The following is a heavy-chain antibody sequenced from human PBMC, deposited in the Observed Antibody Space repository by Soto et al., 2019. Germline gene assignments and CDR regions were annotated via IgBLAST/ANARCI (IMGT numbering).Heavy chain of an antibody. CDR1: GFRFSSYA. Sequence: GGSLRLSCAASGFRFSSYAMSWVRQSPGKGLEWVALISYDGSQKYYRDSVEGRFTISRDNSKNTLYLQMNSLRIDDTAMFFCASELYWGQGTLVTVSS. V-gene: IGHV3-30*04. CDR3: ASELY. J-gene: IGHJ4*02. CDR2: ISYDGSQK.